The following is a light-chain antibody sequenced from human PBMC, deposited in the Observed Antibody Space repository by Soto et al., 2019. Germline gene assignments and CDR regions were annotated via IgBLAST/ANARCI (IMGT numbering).Light chain of an antibody. V-gene: IGKV1-33*01. J-gene: IGKJ5*01. Sequence: DTQMTQSPSSLSASVGDRVTITCQASQDISNYLNWYQQKPGKAPKLLIYDASNLETGVPSRFSGSGSGTDFTFTISSLQPEDIATYYCQQYDNLLPTFGQGTRLEIK. CDR1: QDISNY. CDR2: DAS. CDR3: QQYDNLLPT.